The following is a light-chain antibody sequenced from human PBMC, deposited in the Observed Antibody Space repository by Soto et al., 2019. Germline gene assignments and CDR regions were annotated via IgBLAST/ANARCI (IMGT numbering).Light chain of an antibody. CDR1: SSNIGSNY. CDR3: AAWDDSGV. J-gene: IGLJ3*02. CDR2: SNN. V-gene: IGLV1-47*02. Sequence: QSVLTQPPSASGTPGQRVTISCSGSSSNIGSNYVYWYQQLPGTAPKLLIYSNNQRPSGVPDRFSGSKSGTSASLAISGLRSEDEADYYCAAWDDSGVFGGGTKVTVL.